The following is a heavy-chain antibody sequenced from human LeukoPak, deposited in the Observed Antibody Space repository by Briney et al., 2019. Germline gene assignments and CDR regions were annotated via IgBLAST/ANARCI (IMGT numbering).Heavy chain of an antibody. V-gene: IGHV3-23*01. CDR1: GFTFSSYA. CDR3: AKGLYDFWSGYQYYFDY. J-gene: IGHJ4*02. CDR2: ISGSGGST. D-gene: IGHD3-3*01. Sequence: GGSLRLSCAASGFTFSSYAMSWVRQAPGKGLEWVSAISGSGGSTYYADSVKGRLTISRDNSKNTLYLQMNSLRAEDTAVYYCAKGLYDFWSGYQYYFDYWGQGTLVTVSS.